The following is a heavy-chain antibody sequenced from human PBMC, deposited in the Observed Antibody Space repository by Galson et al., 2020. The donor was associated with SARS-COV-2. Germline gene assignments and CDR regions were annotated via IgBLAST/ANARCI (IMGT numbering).Heavy chain of an antibody. J-gene: IGHJ6*02. Sequence: KSSETLSLSCTVTGCPNNRDSYYWVWIRHSPGKGLEWLGHIYGNGRTTYNPSLKTRVTISLNTPKNQFSLNLRSVTTADTALYYCVRGHIVIIPLNMDVWGQGTTVTVSS. CDR1: GCPNNRDSYY. CDR2: IYGNGRT. V-gene: IGHV4-61*01. D-gene: IGHD2-21*01. CDR3: VRGHIVIIPLNMDV.